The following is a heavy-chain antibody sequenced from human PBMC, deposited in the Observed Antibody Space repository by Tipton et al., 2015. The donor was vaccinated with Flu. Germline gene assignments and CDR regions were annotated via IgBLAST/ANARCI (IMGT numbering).Heavy chain of an antibody. CDR1: GDSISSDNW. J-gene: IGHJ5*02. CDR3: ARLTSGGGEDWFDP. CDR2: IYHSGST. Sequence: SLRLSCAVFGDSISSDNWWSWVRQPPGKGLEWIGQIYHSGSTNYNPSLRSRVSISLDESKNHFSLGLTSVTAADTAVYYCARLTSGGGEDWFDPWGQGTLVTVSS. D-gene: IGHD3-10*01. V-gene: IGHV4-4*02.